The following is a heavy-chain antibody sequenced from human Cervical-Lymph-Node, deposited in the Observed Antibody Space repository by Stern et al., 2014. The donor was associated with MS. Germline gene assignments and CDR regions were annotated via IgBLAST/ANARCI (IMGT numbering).Heavy chain of an antibody. Sequence: QVQLVQSGAEVKAPGASVKVSCKASGYSFISHAMHWVRQAPGQTFEWMGWLNGDNGNTKYSQKLHGRVTITRDKTTSTAYMELSSLTSEDTAVYYCARAGYCSPSTCSDAFDIWGQGTMVTVSS. J-gene: IGHJ3*02. CDR1: GYSFISHA. V-gene: IGHV1-3*01. CDR2: LNGDNGNT. CDR3: ARAGYCSPSTCSDAFDI. D-gene: IGHD2-15*01.